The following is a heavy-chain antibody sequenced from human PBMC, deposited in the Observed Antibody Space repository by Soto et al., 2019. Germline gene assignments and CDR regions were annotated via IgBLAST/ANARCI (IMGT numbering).Heavy chain of an antibody. CDR1: GDSVSSSSAA. Sequence: SQTLSLTCALSGDSVSSSSAAWSWIRQSPSRGLGWLGRTYYRSKWIHEYAVSMESRITINPDTSKNQFSLQLYSVTPEDTAVYYCAGVVWFRGMDVWGQGTPVTVS. J-gene: IGHJ6*02. V-gene: IGHV6-1*01. D-gene: IGHD3-16*01. CDR3: AGVVWFRGMDV. CDR2: TYYRSKWIH.